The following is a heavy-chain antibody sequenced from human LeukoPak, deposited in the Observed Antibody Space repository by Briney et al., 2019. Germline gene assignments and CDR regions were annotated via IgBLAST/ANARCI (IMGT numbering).Heavy chain of an antibody. D-gene: IGHD2-2*01. Sequence: PGGSLRLSCAASGSTVSTNYMSWVRQAPGKGLEWVSVIYSDGSTYYADSVKGRFTISRDNSKNTIDLHMSSLRADDTAVYFCARDYCTTTSCPNFFDYWGQGTLVTVSS. CDR1: GSTVSTNY. J-gene: IGHJ4*02. CDR3: ARDYCTTTSCPNFFDY. CDR2: IYSDGST. V-gene: IGHV3-66*02.